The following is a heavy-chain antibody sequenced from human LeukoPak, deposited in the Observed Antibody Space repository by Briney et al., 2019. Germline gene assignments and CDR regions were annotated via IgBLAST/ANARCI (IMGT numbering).Heavy chain of an antibody. V-gene: IGHV3-7*03. CDR3: AKDRDSNWYPYFEY. CDR2: IKQDGSEK. CDR1: GFTFGKYW. D-gene: IGHD4-11*01. Sequence: GGSLRLSCVASGFTFGKYWMSWVRQAPGKGLEWVTNIKQDGSEKYHVDSVKGRFTISRDNSRNSLYLDINSLRTEDTAVYYCAKDRDSNWYPYFEYWGQGTLITVSS. J-gene: IGHJ4*02.